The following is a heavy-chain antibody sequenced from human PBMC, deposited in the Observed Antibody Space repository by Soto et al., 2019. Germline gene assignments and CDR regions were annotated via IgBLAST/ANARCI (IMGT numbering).Heavy chain of an antibody. CDR2: INPGNGQA. CDR3: ARGQQAVEVNFCDY. V-gene: IGHV1-3*01. CDR1: GYTFTSHA. J-gene: IGHJ4*02. Sequence: QVQLVQSGAVVKKPGASVKISCKASGYTFTSHAIHWVRQAPGQRLEWMGWINPGNGQAEYSQKLQGSVAITRDTSASTAYMELSTLTAEYTAVYFWARGQQAVEVNFCDYWGQGTLVTVSA. D-gene: IGHD6-13*01.